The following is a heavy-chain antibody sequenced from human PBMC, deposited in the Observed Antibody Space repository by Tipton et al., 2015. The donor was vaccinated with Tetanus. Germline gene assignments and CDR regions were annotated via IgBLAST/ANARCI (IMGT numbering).Heavy chain of an antibody. Sequence: QLVQSGAEVKKPGAPLKVSCKASGYSLTSYAMHWVRQAPGQRLEWMGWINAGNDDTKYSQKFPGRVTITRDTSASTTYMELSSLRSEDTAVYYCARASGYSYGPRNYFDYWGQGTLVTVSS. CDR3: ARASGYSYGPRNYFDY. CDR1: GYSLTSYA. V-gene: IGHV1-3*01. CDR2: INAGNDDT. J-gene: IGHJ4*02. D-gene: IGHD5-18*01.